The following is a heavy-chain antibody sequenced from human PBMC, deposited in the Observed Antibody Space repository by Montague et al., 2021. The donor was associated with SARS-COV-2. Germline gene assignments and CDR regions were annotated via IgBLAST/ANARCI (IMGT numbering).Heavy chain of an antibody. V-gene: IGHV4-61*08. D-gene: IGHD3-22*01. J-gene: IGHJ5*02. CDR2: IYYSGNTYT. Sequence: SETLSLTCTLSGDSVSSGAYYWSWIRQPPGKGLGWIAYIYYSGNTYTKYNPSLESRVSISVDTSKNQFSLKLTSGSAADTAVYYCAREYFDSSGLVWIDPWGQGALVIVSS. CDR1: GDSVSSGAYY. CDR3: AREYFDSSGLVWIDP.